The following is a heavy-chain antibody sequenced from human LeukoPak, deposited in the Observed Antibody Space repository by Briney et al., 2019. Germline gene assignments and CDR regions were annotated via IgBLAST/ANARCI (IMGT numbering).Heavy chain of an antibody. CDR2: INADNGNT. CDR1: GYTFTTYA. Sequence: ASVKVSCKASGYTFTTYAMHWVRQAPGQRLEWMGWINADNGNTKYSQKFQGRVTITRDTFASTAYMELSSLRSEDTAVYYCVRDSGASSLGYWGQGTLVTVSS. CDR3: VRDSGASSLGY. J-gene: IGHJ4*02. D-gene: IGHD6-13*01. V-gene: IGHV1-3*01.